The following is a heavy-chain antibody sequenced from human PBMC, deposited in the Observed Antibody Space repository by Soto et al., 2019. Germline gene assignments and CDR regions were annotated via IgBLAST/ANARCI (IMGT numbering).Heavy chain of an antibody. D-gene: IGHD4-17*01. V-gene: IGHV3-48*04. CDR1: GFTFSSYS. CDR3: ARVNTIDYGEDLPPFDY. Sequence: PGGSLRLSCAASGFTFSSYSMNWVRQAPGKGLEWISYIRGSTNTVFYADSVRGRFTISRDNAKNSLYLQMNSLRAEDTAVYYCARVNTIDYGEDLPPFDYWGQGTLVTVSS. CDR2: IRGSTNTV. J-gene: IGHJ4*02.